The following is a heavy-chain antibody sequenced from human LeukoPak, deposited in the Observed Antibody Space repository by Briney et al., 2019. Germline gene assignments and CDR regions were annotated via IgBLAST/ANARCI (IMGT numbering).Heavy chain of an antibody. CDR1: GFTFSSYA. CDR3: AKPQAAGTRYFQH. CDR2: ISGSGGST. J-gene: IGHJ1*01. D-gene: IGHD6-13*01. Sequence: GGSLRLSCAASGFTFSSYAMSWVRQAPGKGLEWVSAISGSGGSTYYADSVKGRFTISRDNSKNTLYLQMNSLRAEGTAVYYCAKPQAAGTRYFQHWGQGTLVTVSS. V-gene: IGHV3-23*01.